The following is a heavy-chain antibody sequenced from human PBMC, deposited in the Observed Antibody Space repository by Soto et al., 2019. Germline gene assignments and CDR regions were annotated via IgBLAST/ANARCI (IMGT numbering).Heavy chain of an antibody. J-gene: IGHJ6*02. CDR1: GGTFSSYA. Sequence: AASVKVSCKASGGTFSSYAISWVRQAPGQGLEWMGGIIPIFGTANYAQKFQGRVTITADESTSTAYMELSSLRSEDTAVYYCARDLKRYYDSSGYDYYYYGMDVWGQGTTVTVSS. V-gene: IGHV1-69*13. CDR2: IIPIFGTA. CDR3: ARDLKRYYDSSGYDYYYYGMDV. D-gene: IGHD3-22*01.